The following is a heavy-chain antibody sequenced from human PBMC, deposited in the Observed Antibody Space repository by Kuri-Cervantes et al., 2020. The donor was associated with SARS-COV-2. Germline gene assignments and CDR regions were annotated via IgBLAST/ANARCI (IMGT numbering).Heavy chain of an antibody. D-gene: IGHD3-22*01. J-gene: IGHJ6*02. CDR2: INAGNGNT. V-gene: IGHV1-3*01. CDR1: GCTLTSYA. Sequence: ASVQVSCKASGCTLTSYAMHWVRQDPGQRLEGMGWINAGNGNTKYSQKFQGRVTITRDTSASTAYMELSSLRAEDTAVYYYSREYYDSSGYYYYSYYGMDVWGQGTTVTVSS. CDR3: SREYYDSSGYYYYSYYGMDV.